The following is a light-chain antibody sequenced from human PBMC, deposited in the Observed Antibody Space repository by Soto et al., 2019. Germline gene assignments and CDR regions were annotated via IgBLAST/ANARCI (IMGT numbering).Light chain of an antibody. CDR1: QTISSW. Sequence: DIQMTQSPSTLSGSVGDRVTITCRASQTISSWLAWYQQKPGKAPKLLIYKASTLKSGVPSRFSGSGSGTEFTLTISSLQPDDFATYYCQQYNSYPSTFGQGTRL. CDR2: KAS. CDR3: QQYNSYPST. J-gene: IGKJ5*01. V-gene: IGKV1-5*03.